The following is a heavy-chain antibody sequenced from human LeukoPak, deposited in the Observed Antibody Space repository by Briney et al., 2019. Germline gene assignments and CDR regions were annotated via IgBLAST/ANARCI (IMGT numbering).Heavy chain of an antibody. CDR2: IYTSGST. Sequence: SETLSLTCTVSGGSISSYYWSWIRQPPGKGLEWIGYIYTSGSTNYNPSLKSRVTISVDTSKNQFSLKLSSVTAADTAVYYCASHGSSWNGGEYYFDYWGQGTLVTVSS. J-gene: IGHJ4*02. CDR3: ASHGSSWNGGEYYFDY. D-gene: IGHD6-13*01. CDR1: GGSISSYY. V-gene: IGHV4-4*09.